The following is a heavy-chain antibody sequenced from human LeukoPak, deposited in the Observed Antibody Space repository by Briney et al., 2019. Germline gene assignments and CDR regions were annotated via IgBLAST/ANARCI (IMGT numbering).Heavy chain of an antibody. D-gene: IGHD2-2*01. CDR1: GGSISSSSYY. Sequence: SETLSLTFTVSGGSISSSSYYWGWIRQPPGKGLAWIGSIYYSGSTYYNPSLKSRVTISVDTSKNQFSLKLSSMTAADTAVYYCVRGIGSTSLPDSWFDPWGQGTLVTVSS. CDR2: IYYSGST. V-gene: IGHV4-39*07. J-gene: IGHJ5*02. CDR3: VRGIGSTSLPDSWFDP.